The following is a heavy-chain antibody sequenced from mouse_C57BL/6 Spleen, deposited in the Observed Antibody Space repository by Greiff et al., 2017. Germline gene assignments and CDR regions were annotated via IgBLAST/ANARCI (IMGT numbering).Heavy chain of an antibody. D-gene: IGHD1-1*01. CDR2: ISGGGGNT. CDR3: ARHAYYYSSRYYAMDY. J-gene: IGHJ4*01. V-gene: IGHV5-9*01. Sequence: EVKLMESGGGLVKPGGSLKLSCAASGFTFSSYTMSWVRQTPEKRLEWVAIISGGGGNTYYPDSVKGRFTISRDNAKITLYLRMSSLRSEDTALYYCARHAYYYSSRYYAMDYWGQGTSVTVSS. CDR1: GFTFSSYT.